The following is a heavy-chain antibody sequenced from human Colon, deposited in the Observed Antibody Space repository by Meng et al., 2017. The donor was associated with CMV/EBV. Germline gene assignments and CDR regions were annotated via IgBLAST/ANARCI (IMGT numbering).Heavy chain of an antibody. Sequence: SCKVSGYTFTYGWIAWVRQMPGKGLEWMAIIYPGSSDTRYSPSFQGRVTVSADKSTDTAYLQWLSLKASDTAMYYCARGVISKPFDYWGQGTLVTVSS. CDR2: IYPGSSDT. J-gene: IGHJ4*02. V-gene: IGHV5-51*01. CDR1: GYTFTYGW. D-gene: IGHD3-3*01. CDR3: ARGVISKPFDY.